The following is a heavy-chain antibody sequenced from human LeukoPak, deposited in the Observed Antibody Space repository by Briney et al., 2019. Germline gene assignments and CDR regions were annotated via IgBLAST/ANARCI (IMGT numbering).Heavy chain of an antibody. CDR2: ISYSGSN. Sequence: SETLSLTCTVSGGSISNYWSWIRQPPGKGLEWIGYISYSGSNNYNPSLKSRVTISADTSKNQFSLKLTSVTAADTAVYYCARVQSNYFARWGQRTLATVSS. CDR3: ARVQSNYFAR. V-gene: IGHV4-59*01. J-gene: IGHJ4*02. CDR1: GGSISNY.